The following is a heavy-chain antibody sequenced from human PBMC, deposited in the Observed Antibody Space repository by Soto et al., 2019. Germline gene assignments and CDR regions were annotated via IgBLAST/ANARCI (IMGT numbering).Heavy chain of an antibody. V-gene: IGHV3-23*01. Sequence: EVLLLESGGDLAQPGGSLRLSCAASGFTFANYAMGWVRQAPGKGLVWVAGISASGRDTYYAYSVKDRFTISRDSSKNTLYLQLNRLRAEDTDKYFCAKGKTTGWYYFDYWGKGTLVTVSS. J-gene: IGHJ4*02. CDR2: ISASGRDT. D-gene: IGHD6-19*01. CDR1: GFTFANYA. CDR3: AKGKTTGWYYFDY.